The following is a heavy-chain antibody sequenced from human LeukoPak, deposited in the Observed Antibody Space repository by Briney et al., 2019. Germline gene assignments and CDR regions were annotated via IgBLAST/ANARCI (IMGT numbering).Heavy chain of an antibody. V-gene: IGHV4-39*01. CDR3: ARRVMSSSSYFDY. J-gene: IGHJ4*02. D-gene: IGHD6-6*01. CDR2: IYYSGST. CDR1: GGSISSSSYY. Sequence: SETLSLTCTVSGGSISSSSYYWRWIRQPPGKGLEWIGSIYYSGSTYYNPSLKSRVTISVDTSKNQFSLKLSSVTAADTAVYYCARRVMSSSSYFDYWGQGTLVTVSS.